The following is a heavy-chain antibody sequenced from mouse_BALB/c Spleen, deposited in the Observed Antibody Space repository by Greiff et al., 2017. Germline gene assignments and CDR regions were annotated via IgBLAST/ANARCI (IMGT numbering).Heavy chain of an antibody. CDR2: INPSNGRT. V-gene: IGHV1S81*02. CDR1: GYTFTSYW. D-gene: IGHD1-1*01. J-gene: IGHJ4*01. Sequence: VQLQQPGAELVKPGASVKLSCKASGYTFTSYWMHWVKQRPGQGLEWIGEINPSNGRTNYNEKFKSKATLTVDKSSSTAYMQLSSLTSEDSAVYYCARRYYYGSSYAMDYWGQGTSVTVSS. CDR3: ARRYYYGSSYAMDY.